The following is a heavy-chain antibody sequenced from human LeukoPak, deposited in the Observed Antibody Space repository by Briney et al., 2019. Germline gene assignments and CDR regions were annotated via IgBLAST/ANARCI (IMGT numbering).Heavy chain of an antibody. CDR3: ARNYASGNYFDFYYYNMDV. J-gene: IGHJ6*02. V-gene: IGHV4-59*01. CDR1: GGSISRYY. D-gene: IGHD3-10*01. CDR2: IHYSGST. Sequence: SETLSLTCTVSGGSISRYYWSWIRQPPGKGLEWIGYIHYSGSTNNNPSIKSRLTISIDTSKNQFSLKLSSVTAADTAVYYCARNYASGNYFDFYYYNMDVWGQGTTVTVSS.